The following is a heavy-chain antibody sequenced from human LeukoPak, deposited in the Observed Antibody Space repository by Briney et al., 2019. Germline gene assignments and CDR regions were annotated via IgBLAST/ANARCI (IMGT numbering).Heavy chain of an antibody. V-gene: IGHV1-69*13. D-gene: IGHD6-13*01. Sequence: SVKVSCKASGGTFSRYAISWVRQAPGQGLEWMGGIIPIFGTANYAQKFQGRVTITADESTSTAYMELSSLRSEDTAVYYCASGLYSSSWTGTYGADYYYYMDVWGKGTTVTVSS. CDR3: ASGLYSSSWTGTYGADYYYYMDV. J-gene: IGHJ6*03. CDR1: GGTFSRYA. CDR2: IIPIFGTA.